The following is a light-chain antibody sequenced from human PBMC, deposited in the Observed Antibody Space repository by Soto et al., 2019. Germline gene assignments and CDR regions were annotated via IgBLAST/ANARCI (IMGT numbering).Light chain of an antibody. J-gene: IGLJ1*01. CDR1: SSDVGGYNY. CDR3: SSYAGSNFPYV. CDR2: EVT. Sequence: QSVLTQPPSASGSPGQSVTISCTGTSSDVGGYNYVSWYQQYPGKAPRLMIYEVTKRPSGVPDRFSGSKSGTTASLTVSGLQPQDAADYYCSSYAGSNFPYVFGTGTKVXVL. V-gene: IGLV2-8*01.